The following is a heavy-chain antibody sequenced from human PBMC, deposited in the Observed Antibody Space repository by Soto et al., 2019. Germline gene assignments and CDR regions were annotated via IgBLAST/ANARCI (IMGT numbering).Heavy chain of an antibody. V-gene: IGHV1-69*01. Sequence: QVQLVQSGAEVKRPGSSVKLSCKASGGTFTYYGISWVRQAPGQGLEWMGGIIPIIGPATYAQKIQGRVTLTADQSTSTAYMELSSLGSEDTALYYCARDLGTTIAGPPRRETYGWLDPCGQGTLVTVSS. CDR2: IIPIIGPA. CDR3: ARDLGTTIAGPPRRETYGWLDP. J-gene: IGHJ5*02. CDR1: GGTFTYYG. D-gene: IGHD3-22*01.